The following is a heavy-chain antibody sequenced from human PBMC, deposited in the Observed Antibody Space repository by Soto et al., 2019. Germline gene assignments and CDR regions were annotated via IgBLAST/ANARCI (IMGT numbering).Heavy chain of an antibody. J-gene: IGHJ4*02. CDR2: ISSSSSTI. CDR3: ARDSCSGGSCLFDY. CDR1: GFTFSSYS. Sequence: GGSLRLSCAASGFTFSSYSMNWVRQAPGKGLEWVSYISSSSSTIYYADSVKGRFTISRDNAKNSLYLQMNSLRDEDTAVYYCARDSCSGGSCLFDYWGQGTLVTVSS. V-gene: IGHV3-48*02. D-gene: IGHD2-15*01.